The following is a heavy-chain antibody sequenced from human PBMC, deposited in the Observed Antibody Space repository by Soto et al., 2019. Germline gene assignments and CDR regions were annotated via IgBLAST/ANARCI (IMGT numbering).Heavy chain of an antibody. Sequence: EVQLVESGGGLVQPGRSLRLSCAASGFTFDDYAMHWVRQAPGKGLEWVSGISWNSGSIGYADSVKGRFTISRDNAKNSLYLQMNSLRAEDTALYYCAKGGAGTTFYYYYGMDVWGQGTTVTVSS. D-gene: IGHD1-7*01. CDR2: ISWNSGSI. CDR1: GFTFDDYA. V-gene: IGHV3-9*01. J-gene: IGHJ6*02. CDR3: AKGGAGTTFYYYYGMDV.